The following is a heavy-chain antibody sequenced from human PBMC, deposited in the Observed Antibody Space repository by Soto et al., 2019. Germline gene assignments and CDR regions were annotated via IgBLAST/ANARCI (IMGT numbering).Heavy chain of an antibody. D-gene: IGHD2-15*01. CDR3: LKDMGYCSGGSCYWGAYLYHYMDV. J-gene: IGHJ6*03. CDR1: GFSFNNYG. CDR2: ILFDGSDN. Sequence: QVQLVESGGGVVQPGGSLRLSCAASGFSFNNYGMHWVRQAPGKGLERVAVILFDGSDNWYADSVKGRCTISRDNSKNSLNLHMNSLTAEDTAVYYCLKDMGYCSGGSCYWGAYLYHYMDVWGKGTTVTVSS. V-gene: IGHV3-30*18.